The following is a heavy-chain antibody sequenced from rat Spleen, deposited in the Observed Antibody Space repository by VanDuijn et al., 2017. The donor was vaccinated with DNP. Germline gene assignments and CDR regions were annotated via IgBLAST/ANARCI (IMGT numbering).Heavy chain of an antibody. D-gene: IGHD1-4*01. V-gene: IGHV5-46*01. Sequence: EVQLVESGGGSVQPGRSMKLSCAASGFTFSSFPMAWVRQTPTKGLEWVTSISPSGGGTYYRDSVKGRFTISRDNANHTLYLQMDSLRSEDTATYYCATSPGPNWFAYWGQGTLVSVSS. CDR1: GFTFSSFP. J-gene: IGHJ3*01. CDR3: ATSPGPNWFAY. CDR2: ISPSGGGT.